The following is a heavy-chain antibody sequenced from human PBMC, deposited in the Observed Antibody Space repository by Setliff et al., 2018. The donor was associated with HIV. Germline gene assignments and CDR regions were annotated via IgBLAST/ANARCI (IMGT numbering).Heavy chain of an antibody. J-gene: IGHJ4*02. CDR3: TTAVAQNWYGSGNENY. Sequence: GGSLRLSCAASGFTFTNAWMRWVRQAPGKGLEWVGRIKSKTDGETEDYAAPVKGRFTISRDDSRSTLYLQMNSLITEDTALHYCTTAVAQNWYGSGNENYWGQGTLVTVSS. V-gene: IGHV3-15*01. CDR2: IKSKTDGETE. CDR1: GFTFTNAW. D-gene: IGHD3-10*01.